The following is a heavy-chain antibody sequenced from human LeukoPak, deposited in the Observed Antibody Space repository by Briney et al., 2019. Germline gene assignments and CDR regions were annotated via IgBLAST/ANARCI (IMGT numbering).Heavy chain of an antibody. D-gene: IGHD6-13*01. V-gene: IGHV3-15*01. CDR3: TTELSSSSWPDY. CDR1: GFTFSSYA. J-gene: IGHJ4*02. CDR2: IKSKTDGGTT. Sequence: GGSLRLSCAASGFTFSSYAMSWVRQAPGKGLEWVGRIKSKTDGGTTDYAAPVKGRFTISRDDSKNTLYLQMNSLKTEDTAVYYCTTELSSSSWPDYWGQGTLVTVSS.